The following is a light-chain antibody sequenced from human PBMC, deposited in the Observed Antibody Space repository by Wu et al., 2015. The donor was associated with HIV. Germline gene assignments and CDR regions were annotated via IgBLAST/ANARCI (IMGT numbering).Light chain of an antibody. J-gene: IGKJ2*01. CDR3: QQYGTSPYT. CDR2: GAS. V-gene: IGKV3-20*01. CDR1: QSISSSY. Sequence: EIVLTQSPGTLSLSPGQRATLSCRASQSISSSYLAWYQQKPAQAPRLLIYGASTRAAGIPDRFSGSGSGTDFTLTISRLEPEDFAVYYCQQYGTSPYTFGQGTKAGD.